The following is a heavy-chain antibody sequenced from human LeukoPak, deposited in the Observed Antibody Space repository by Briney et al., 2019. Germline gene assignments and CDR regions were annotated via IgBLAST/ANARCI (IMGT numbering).Heavy chain of an antibody. J-gene: IGHJ4*02. V-gene: IGHV3-30*04. Sequence: GGSLRLSCAASGFTFSSYAMHRVRQAPGKGLVWGVVISYDGSNKYYADSVKGRFTISRDNSKNTLYLQMNSLRAEDTAVYYCAKPLLRFLELDFDYWGQGTLVTVSS. CDR3: AKPLLRFLELDFDY. CDR2: ISYDGSNK. CDR1: GFTFSSYA. D-gene: IGHD3-3*01.